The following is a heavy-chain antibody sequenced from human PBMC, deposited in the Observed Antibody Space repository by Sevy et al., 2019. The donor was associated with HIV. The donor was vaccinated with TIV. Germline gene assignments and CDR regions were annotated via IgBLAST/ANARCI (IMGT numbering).Heavy chain of an antibody. J-gene: IGHJ6*02. D-gene: IGHD5-18*01. CDR1: GGTFSSYA. Sequence: ASVKVSCKASGGTFSSYAISWVRQAPGQGLEWMGGIIPIFGTANYAQKFQGRVTITADESTSTASMELSSLRSEDTAVYYCAEAVAARGYSYGPPYYGMDVWGQGTTVTVSS. V-gene: IGHV1-69*13. CDR3: AEAVAARGYSYGPPYYGMDV. CDR2: IIPIFGTA.